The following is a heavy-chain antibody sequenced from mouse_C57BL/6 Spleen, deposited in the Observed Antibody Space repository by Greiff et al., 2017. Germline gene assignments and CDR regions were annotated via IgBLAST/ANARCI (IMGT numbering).Heavy chain of an antibody. CDR2: IDPEDGDT. V-gene: IGHV14-1*01. CDR1: GFNIKDYY. Sequence: EVQLQQSGAELVRPGASVKLSCTASGFNIKDYYMHWVKQRPEQGLEWIGRIDPEDGDTEYAPKFQGKATMTADTSSNTAYLQLSSLTSEDTAVYYWTRGYYGSSPDYWGQGTTLTVSS. J-gene: IGHJ2*01. CDR3: TRGYYGSSPDY. D-gene: IGHD1-1*01.